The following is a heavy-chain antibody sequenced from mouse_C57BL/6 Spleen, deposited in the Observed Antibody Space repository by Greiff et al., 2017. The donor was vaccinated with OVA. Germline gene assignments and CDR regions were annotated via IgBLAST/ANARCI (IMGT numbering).Heavy chain of an antibody. D-gene: IGHD3-3*01. J-gene: IGHJ2*01. CDR2: IWSGGST. Sequence: QVQLKESGPGLVQPSQSLSITCTVSGFSLTSYGVHWVRQSPGKGLEWLGVIWSGGSTDYNAAFISRLSISKDNSKSQVFFKMHSLHADDTAIYYCSRNGGTWGYFDYWGQGTTLTVSS. CDR1: GFSLTSYG. V-gene: IGHV2-2*01. CDR3: SRNGGTWGYFDY.